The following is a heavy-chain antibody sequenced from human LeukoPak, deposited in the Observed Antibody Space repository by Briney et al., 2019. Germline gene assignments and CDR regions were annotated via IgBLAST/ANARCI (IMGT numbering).Heavy chain of an antibody. Sequence: GGSLRLSCAASGFTFSSYGMHWVRQAPGKGLEWVAFIRYDGSNKYYADSVKGRFTISRDNSKNTLYLQMNSLRAEDTAVYYCARVYYDFWSGYLDYWGQGTLVTVSS. J-gene: IGHJ4*02. CDR3: ARVYYDFWSGYLDY. CDR2: IRYDGSNK. D-gene: IGHD3-3*01. CDR1: GFTFSSYG. V-gene: IGHV3-30*02.